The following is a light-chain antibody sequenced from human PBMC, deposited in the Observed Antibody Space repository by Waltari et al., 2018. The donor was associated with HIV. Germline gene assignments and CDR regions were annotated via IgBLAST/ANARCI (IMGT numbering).Light chain of an antibody. Sequence: QSALTQPPSTSGTTGQRVTMSCSGSSSNADRANVYWYQQRPGTAPKLLIYNDYQRPSGVPDRFSGSKSGTSASLAISGLRSEDEADYYCAAWDNILGGYVFGTGTKVTVL. J-gene: IGLJ1*01. CDR1: SSNADRAN. V-gene: IGLV1-47*01. CDR2: NDY. CDR3: AAWDNILGGYV.